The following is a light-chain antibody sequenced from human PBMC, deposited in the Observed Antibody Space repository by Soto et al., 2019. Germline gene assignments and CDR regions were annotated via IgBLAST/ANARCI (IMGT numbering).Light chain of an antibody. CDR1: WSVSSNY. J-gene: IGKJ5*01. Sequence: EIVLTQSPGTLSLSPGERATLSCRASWSVSSNYLAWYQQKPCQAPRLLIYGTSCRATGVPGRFSGSGSGTDFTLTVSRLEPEDCAVYYCQQYDASPVTFGQGTRLEIK. CDR3: QQYDASPVT. CDR2: GTS. V-gene: IGKV3-20*01.